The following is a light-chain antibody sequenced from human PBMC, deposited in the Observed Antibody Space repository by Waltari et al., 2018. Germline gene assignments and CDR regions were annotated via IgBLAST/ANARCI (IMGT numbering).Light chain of an antibody. V-gene: IGLV2-14*01. CDR2: EVS. CDR1: DSDVGAYDF. Sequence: QSALTQPASVSGSPGQSITISCSGTDSDVGAYDFVSWYQQHPGKAPPLIIYEVSNRPSGISNRFSASNSSNTASLTISGLQAEDEADYYCSSYTTSSAPGVFGTGTRVTVL. J-gene: IGLJ1*01. CDR3: SSYTTSSAPGV.